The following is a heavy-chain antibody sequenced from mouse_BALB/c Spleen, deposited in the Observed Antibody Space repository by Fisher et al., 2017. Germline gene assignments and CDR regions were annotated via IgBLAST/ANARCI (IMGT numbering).Heavy chain of an antibody. CDR3: ARGSANWDGAMDY. V-gene: IGHV1-50*01. Sequence: KFKGKATFTVDTSSSTAYMQLSSLTSEDSAVYYCARGSANWDGAMDYWGQGTSVTVSS. J-gene: IGHJ4*01. D-gene: IGHD4-1*01.